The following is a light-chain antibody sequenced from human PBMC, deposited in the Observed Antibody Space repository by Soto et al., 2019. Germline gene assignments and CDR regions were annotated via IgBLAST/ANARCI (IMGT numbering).Light chain of an antibody. CDR1: QSVTTN. Sequence: ETVLTQSPATLSVSPGERATFSCKASQSVTTNLAWYQQKPGQVPRLLIYAAFTRATGIPARFSGSGSGTEFTLSISSLQSEDFAIYHCQQYHSWPHTFGQGTKLEIK. CDR3: QQYHSWPHT. V-gene: IGKV3-15*01. J-gene: IGKJ2*01. CDR2: AAF.